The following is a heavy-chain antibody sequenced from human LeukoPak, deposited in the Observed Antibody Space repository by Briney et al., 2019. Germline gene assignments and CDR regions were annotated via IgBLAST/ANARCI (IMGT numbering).Heavy chain of an antibody. CDR3: TTDPRH. Sequence: GGSLRLSCTDSGSNFKDSWMSWVRQAPGKGLEWLGRIKSKRDGGTINYAAPVKGKFTISRDDSKNMLYLQMNSLKTEDAAVYYCTTDPRHWGQGTLVTVSS. CDR1: GSNFKDSW. J-gene: IGHJ4*02. CDR2: IKSKRDGGTI. V-gene: IGHV3-15*01.